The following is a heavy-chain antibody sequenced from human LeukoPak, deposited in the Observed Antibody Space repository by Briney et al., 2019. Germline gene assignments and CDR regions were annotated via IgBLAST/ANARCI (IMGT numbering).Heavy chain of an antibody. V-gene: IGHV4-30-4*01. Sequence: SETLSLTCTVSGASIRSGDYYWSWIRQPPGKGLEWIGYIYDSGSTYYNPSLKSRTTISVDTSENRFSLKLSSVTATDTAVYYCARDCSGGSCYGAFDIWGQGTMVTVSS. CDR2: IYDSGST. CDR1: GASIRSGDYY. J-gene: IGHJ3*02. CDR3: ARDCSGGSCYGAFDI. D-gene: IGHD2-15*01.